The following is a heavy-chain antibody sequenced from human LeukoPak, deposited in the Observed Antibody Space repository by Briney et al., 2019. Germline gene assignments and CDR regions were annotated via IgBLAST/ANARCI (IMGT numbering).Heavy chain of an antibody. CDR2: IGGSGDRA. CDR1: GFTFRTYA. CDR3: SKGRIVATSRVQFDF. J-gene: IGHJ4*02. V-gene: IGHV3-23*01. D-gene: IGHD1-26*01. Sequence: GGSLRLSCEASGFTFRTYAMNWVRQAPGKGLEWVSVIGGSGDRAYYADSVKGRFTISRDNSKNTLYLQMNSLRAEDTAVYFCSKGRIVATSRVQFDFWGQGTLVTVSS.